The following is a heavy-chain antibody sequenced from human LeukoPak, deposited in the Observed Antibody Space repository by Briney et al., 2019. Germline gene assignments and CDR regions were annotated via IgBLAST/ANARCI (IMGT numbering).Heavy chain of an antibody. CDR1: VGSFSVYY. D-gene: IGHD2-2*01. V-gene: IGHV4-34*01. J-gene: IGHJ5*02. Sequence: SETLSLTCAVYVGSFSVYYWSGLRQPPRKGLEWIGEINHSGSTNYSPSLKSRVTISVDTSKNQFSLKLSSVTAADTAVYYCARGGRCSSTSCYHWFDPWGQGTLVTVSS. CDR3: ARGGRCSSTSCYHWFDP. CDR2: INHSGST.